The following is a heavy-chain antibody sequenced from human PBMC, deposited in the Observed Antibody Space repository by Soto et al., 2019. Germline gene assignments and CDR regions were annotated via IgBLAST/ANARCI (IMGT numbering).Heavy chain of an antibody. J-gene: IGHJ4*03. CDR3: ARHVGDIVVVPAAIVGYFDY. V-gene: IGHV4-39*01. D-gene: IGHD2-2*02. Sequence: SETLSLTCTVSGGSISSSSYYWGWIRQPPGKGLEWIGSIYYSGSTYYNPSLKSRVTISVDTSKNQFSLKLSSVTAADTAVYYCARHVGDIVVVPAAIVGYFDYWGQGTTVTVSS. CDR2: IYYSGST. CDR1: GGSISSSSYY.